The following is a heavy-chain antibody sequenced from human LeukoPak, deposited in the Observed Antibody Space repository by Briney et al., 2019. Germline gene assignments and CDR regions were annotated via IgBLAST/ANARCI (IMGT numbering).Heavy chain of an antibody. CDR2: IFYSGST. CDR3: AKSNGYGLVDI. CDR1: GASVTTYS. Sequence: SETPSLTCTVSGASVTTYSWSWIRQPPGKGLEWIGNIFYSGSTYYSPSLRSRVTISLDTSRNQFSLKLNSVTAADTAVYYCAKSNGYGLVDIWGQGTMVTVSS. D-gene: IGHD3-10*01. J-gene: IGHJ3*02. V-gene: IGHV4-59*02.